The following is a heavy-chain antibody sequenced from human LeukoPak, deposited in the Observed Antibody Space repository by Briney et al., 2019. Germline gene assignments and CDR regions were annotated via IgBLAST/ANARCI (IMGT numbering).Heavy chain of an antibody. CDR1: GGSISSGGYY. V-gene: IGHV4-39*07. Sequence: SETLSLTCTVSGGSISSGGYYWSWIRQPPGKGLEWIGEINHSGSTNYNPSLKSRVTISVDTSKNQFSLKLSSVTAADTAVYYCARVGNSLDYWGQGTLVTVSS. CDR2: INHSGST. D-gene: IGHD1/OR15-1a*01. J-gene: IGHJ4*02. CDR3: ARVGNSLDY.